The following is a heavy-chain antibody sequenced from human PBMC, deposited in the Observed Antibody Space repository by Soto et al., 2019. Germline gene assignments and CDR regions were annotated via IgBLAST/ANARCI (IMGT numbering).Heavy chain of an antibody. V-gene: IGHV3-48*01. Sequence: EVQLVESGGGLVQPGGSLRLSCAASGFTFSSYSMNWVRQAPGKGLEWVSYISSSSSTIYYADSVKGRFTISRDNAKKSLYLRMNSLRAEDTAVYYCARVNYDFWSGYREIDAFDIWGQGTMVTVSS. J-gene: IGHJ3*02. D-gene: IGHD3-3*01. CDR1: GFTFSSYS. CDR2: ISSSSSTI. CDR3: ARVNYDFWSGYREIDAFDI.